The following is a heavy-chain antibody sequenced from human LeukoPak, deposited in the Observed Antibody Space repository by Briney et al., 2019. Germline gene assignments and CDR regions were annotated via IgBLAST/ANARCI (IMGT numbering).Heavy chain of an antibody. V-gene: IGHV3-48*04. CDR1: GFTFSSYS. Sequence: GGSLRLSCAASGFTFSSYSMNWVRQAPGKGLEWVSYISSSSSTIYYADSVKGRFTISRDNAKNSLYLQMNSLRAEDTAVYYCARESYQLPYGMDVWGQGTTVTVSS. D-gene: IGHD2-2*01. CDR3: ARESYQLPYGMDV. CDR2: ISSSSSTI. J-gene: IGHJ6*02.